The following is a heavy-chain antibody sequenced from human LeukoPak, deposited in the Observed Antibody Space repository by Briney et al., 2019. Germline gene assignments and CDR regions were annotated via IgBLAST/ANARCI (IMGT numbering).Heavy chain of an antibody. Sequence: SVKVSCKASGGTFNNYAMSWVRQAPGQGLEWMGGIIPIFGTTNYAQKFQGRVTITADKSTSTAYMELSSLRSEDTAVYYCARDHDLTGTYEYLKYWGQGTLVTVSS. V-gene: IGHV1-69*06. CDR3: ARDHDLTGTYEYLKY. J-gene: IGHJ1*01. D-gene: IGHD7-27*01. CDR1: GGTFNNYA. CDR2: IIPIFGTT.